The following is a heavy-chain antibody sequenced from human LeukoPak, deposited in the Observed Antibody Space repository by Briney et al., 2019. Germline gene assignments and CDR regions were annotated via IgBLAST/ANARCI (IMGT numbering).Heavy chain of an antibody. CDR2: ISWDGGST. Sequence: GGSLRLSCAASGFTFDDYTMHWVRQAPGKGLEWVSLISWDGGSTYYADSVKGRFTISRDNSKNSLYLQMNSLRTEDTALYYCAKGAAAGTIGNWFDPWGQGTLVTVSS. D-gene: IGHD6-13*01. CDR3: AKGAAAGTIGNWFDP. CDR1: GFTFDDYT. J-gene: IGHJ5*02. V-gene: IGHV3-43*01.